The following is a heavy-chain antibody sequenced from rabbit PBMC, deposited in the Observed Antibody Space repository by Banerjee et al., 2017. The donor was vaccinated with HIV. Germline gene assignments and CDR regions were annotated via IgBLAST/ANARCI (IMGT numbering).Heavy chain of an antibody. CDR3: ARLHPGTSVYTGAFDP. Sequence: QEQLKESGGGLVQPGGSLKLSCKASEFDFSIYAITWVRQAPGKGLEYIGYITYGGSAYYASWVKGRFTISLDNAQNTVFLRLTSLTDADTATYFCARLHPGTSVYTGAFDPWGQGTLVTVS. V-gene: IGHV1S29*01. D-gene: IGHD8-1*01. J-gene: IGHJ2*01. CDR2: ITYGGSA. CDR1: EFDFSIYA.